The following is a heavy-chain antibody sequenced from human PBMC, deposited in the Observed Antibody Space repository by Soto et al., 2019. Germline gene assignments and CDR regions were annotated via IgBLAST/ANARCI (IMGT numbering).Heavy chain of an antibody. CDR1: GGTFSSYA. V-gene: IGHV1-69*13. CDR2: IIPIFGTA. Sequence: SVKVSCKASGGTFSSYAISWVRQAPGQGLEWMGGIIPIFGTASYAQKFQGRVTITADESTSTAYMELSSLRSEDTAVYYCASDYCSGGSCYGSVYWGQGTLVTVSS. CDR3: ASDYCSGGSCYGSVY. J-gene: IGHJ4*02. D-gene: IGHD2-15*01.